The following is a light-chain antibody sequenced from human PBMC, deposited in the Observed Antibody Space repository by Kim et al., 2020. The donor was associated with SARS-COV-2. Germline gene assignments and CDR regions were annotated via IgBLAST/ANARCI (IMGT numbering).Light chain of an antibody. V-gene: IGKV1-6*01. CDR1: QGIRND. J-gene: IGKJ1*01. Sequence: ASVGDRVTITCRASQGIRNDLGWYQQKPGKAPKLLIYVASSLQSGVPSRFSGSGSGTDFTLTISSLQPEDFATYYCLQDYNYPWTFGQGTKVDIK. CDR3: LQDYNYPWT. CDR2: VAS.